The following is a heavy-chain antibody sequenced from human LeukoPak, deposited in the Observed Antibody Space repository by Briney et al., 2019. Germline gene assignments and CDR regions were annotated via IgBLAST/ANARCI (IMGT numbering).Heavy chain of an antibody. V-gene: IGHV1-8*01. CDR3: ARDYGGNSGWFDP. Sequence: ASVKVSCKASGYTFTSYDLNWVRQATGQGLEWIGWMNPNSGNTGYAQKFQGRVTLIRSTSISTAYMELRSLTSEDTAVYYCARDYGGNSGWFDPWGQGTLVTVS. CDR1: GYTFTSYD. CDR2: MNPNSGNT. D-gene: IGHD4-23*01. J-gene: IGHJ5*02.